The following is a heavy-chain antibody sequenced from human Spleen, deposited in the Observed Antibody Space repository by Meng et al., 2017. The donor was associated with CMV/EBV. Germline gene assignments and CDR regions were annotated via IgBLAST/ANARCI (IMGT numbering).Heavy chain of an antibody. CDR1: GFTFSSYW. Sequence: GGSLRLSCAASGFTFSSYWMHWVRQAPGKGLERVAFIRYDGSNKYYADSVKGRFTISRENSKNTLYLQMNSLRAEDTAVYYCAKDKANYYYYYGMDVWGQGTTVTVS. CDR2: IRYDGSNK. V-gene: IGHV3-30*02. J-gene: IGHJ6*02. CDR3: AKDKANYYYYYGMDV.